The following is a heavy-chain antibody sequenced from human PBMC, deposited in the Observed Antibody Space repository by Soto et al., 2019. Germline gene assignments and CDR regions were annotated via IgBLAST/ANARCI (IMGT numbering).Heavy chain of an antibody. CDR3: ARGSARRARGFKNWFDP. CDR1: GGSFSGYY. Sequence: SETLSLTCAVYGGSFSGYYWSWIRQPPGKGLEWIGEINHSGSTNYNPSLKSRVTISVDTSKNQFSLKLSSVTAADTAVYYCARGSARRARGFKNWFDPWGQGTLVTVSS. CDR2: INHSGST. D-gene: IGHD3-10*01. V-gene: IGHV4-34*01. J-gene: IGHJ5*02.